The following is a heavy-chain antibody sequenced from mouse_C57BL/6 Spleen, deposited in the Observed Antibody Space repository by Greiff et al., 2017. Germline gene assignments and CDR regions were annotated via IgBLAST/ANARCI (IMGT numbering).Heavy chain of an antibody. D-gene: IGHD1-1*01. Sequence: QVQLQQSGAELARPGASVKMSCKASGYTFTSYTMHWVKQRPGQGPEWIGYINPSSGYTKYKQKFKDKATLTADNSSSTAYMRLSSLASEDSAVYYCARCPFTAGYFDVWGTGTTVTVSS. V-gene: IGHV1-4*01. J-gene: IGHJ1*03. CDR1: GYTFTSYT. CDR3: ARCPFTAGYFDV. CDR2: INPSSGYT.